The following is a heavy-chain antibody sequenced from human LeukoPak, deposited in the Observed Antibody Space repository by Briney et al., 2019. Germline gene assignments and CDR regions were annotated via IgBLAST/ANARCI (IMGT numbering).Heavy chain of an antibody. Sequence: SETLSLTCTVSGCSISSSSYYWGWIRQPPGKGLEWIVTIFYTGNTYYNPSLKTRVTISVDTSKNQFSLNLYSVTAADTAVYYCARQVETPGPFDYWGQGALVTVSS. CDR3: ARQVETPGPFDY. CDR2: IFYTGNT. J-gene: IGHJ4*02. CDR1: GCSISSSSYY. V-gene: IGHV4-39*01.